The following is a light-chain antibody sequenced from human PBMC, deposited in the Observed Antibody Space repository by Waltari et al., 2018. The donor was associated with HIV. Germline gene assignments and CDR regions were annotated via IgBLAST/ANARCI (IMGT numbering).Light chain of an antibody. V-gene: IGLV2-14*01. CDR2: EVS. CDR1: SSDVGGYHY. J-gene: IGLJ2*01. Sequence: QSALTQPASASGSPGQSITISCTGTSSDVGGYHYVSWYQQHPGKAPKLMIYEVSNRPSGVSNRFSGSKSGNTASLTISGLQAEDEADYYCSSYTSSSVVFGGGTKLTVL. CDR3: SSYTSSSVV.